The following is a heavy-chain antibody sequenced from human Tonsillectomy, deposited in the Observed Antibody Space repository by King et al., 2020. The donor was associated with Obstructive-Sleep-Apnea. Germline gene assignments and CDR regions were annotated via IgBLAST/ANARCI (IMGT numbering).Heavy chain of an antibody. J-gene: IGHJ6*02. V-gene: IGHV4-59*08. Sequence: LQLQESGPGLVKPSETLSLTCPVSGGSISSYYWSWIRQPPGKGLEWIGYIYYSGSTNYNPPLKGRVTISVDTSKNQFSLQLSSVTAADTAVYYCARSTYYYYGMDVWGQGTTVTVSS. CDR1: GGSISSYY. CDR2: IYYSGST. CDR3: ARSTYYYYGMDV.